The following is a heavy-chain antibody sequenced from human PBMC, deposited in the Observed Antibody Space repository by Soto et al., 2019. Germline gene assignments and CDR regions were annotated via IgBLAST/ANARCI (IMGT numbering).Heavy chain of an antibody. D-gene: IGHD6-19*01. CDR2: INPSVGSA. J-gene: IGHJ4*02. CDR3: AREAAVAGTSFDY. Sequence: QVQLVQSGAEVKKPGASVKVSCKASGYTFTSYYLHWVRQAPGQGLEWMARINPSVGSATYSQKFQGRVTMTRDTSTSTVSMELRSLRYEDTAVYYCAREAAVAGTSFDYWGQGTLVTVSS. CDR1: GYTFTSYY. V-gene: IGHV1-46*01.